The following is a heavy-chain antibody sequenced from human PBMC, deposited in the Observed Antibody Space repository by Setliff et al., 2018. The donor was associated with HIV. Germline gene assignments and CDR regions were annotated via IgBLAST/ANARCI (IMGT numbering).Heavy chain of an antibody. V-gene: IGHV3-30*04. J-gene: IGHJ4*02. D-gene: IGHD6-25*01. CDR1: GFTFSSYA. CDR3: ARSRPYNSALDY. CDR2: ISYDGSNK. Sequence: PGGSLRLSCTASGFTFSSYAMHWVRQAPGKGLEWVAVISYDGSNKYYADSVKGRFTLSRDNSKNTVYLQMNSLRPEDTGVYYCARSRPYNSALDYWGQGTLVTVSS.